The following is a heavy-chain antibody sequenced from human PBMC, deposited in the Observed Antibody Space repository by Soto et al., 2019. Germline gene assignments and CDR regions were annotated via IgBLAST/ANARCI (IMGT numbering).Heavy chain of an antibody. Sequence: QVQLVQSGAEVKKPGASVKVSCKASGYTFTSYGISWVRQAPGQGLEWKGWISAYNGNTNYAQKLQGRVTMTTDTSTSTAYIELRSLRSDDTAVYYCARVSNCCSLCGHWYFDLWGRGTLFTVSS. CDR1: GYTFTSYG. J-gene: IGHJ2*01. V-gene: IGHV1-18*01. CDR2: ISAYNGNT. D-gene: IGHD2-2*01. CDR3: ARVSNCCSLCGHWYFDL.